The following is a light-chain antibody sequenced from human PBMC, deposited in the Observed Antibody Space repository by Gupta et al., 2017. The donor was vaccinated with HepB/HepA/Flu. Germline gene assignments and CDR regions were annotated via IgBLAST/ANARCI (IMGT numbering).Light chain of an antibody. CDR2: GTS. Sequence: EVVLTQSPRTLSLSPGERATLSCRASQSFSRTFLAWYQQKAGQAPRLLIYGTSSRATGIPDRFTRSGSGTHFTLTISTLEPEDFAVYFCQQACSSPFTFGGGTKVEIK. CDR1: QSFSRTF. CDR3: QQACSSPFT. J-gene: IGKJ4*01. V-gene: IGKV3-20*01.